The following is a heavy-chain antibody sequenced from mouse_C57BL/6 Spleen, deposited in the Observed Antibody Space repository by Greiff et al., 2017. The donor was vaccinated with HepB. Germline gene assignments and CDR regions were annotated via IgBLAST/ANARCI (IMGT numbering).Heavy chain of an antibody. CDR3: ARYGNGFDY. V-gene: IGHV1-82*01. D-gene: IGHD2-1*01. CDR1: GYAFSSSW. CDR2: IYPGDGDT. J-gene: IGHJ2*01. Sequence: VQLQQSGPELVKPGASVKISCKASGYAFSSSWMNWVKQRPGKGLEWIGRIYPGDGDTNYNGKFKGKATLTADKSSSTAYMQLSSLTSEDSAVYFCARYGNGFDYWGQGTTLTVSS.